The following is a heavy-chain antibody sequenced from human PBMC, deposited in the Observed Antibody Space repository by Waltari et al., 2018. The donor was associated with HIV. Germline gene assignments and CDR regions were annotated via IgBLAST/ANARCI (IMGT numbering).Heavy chain of an antibody. CDR3: ARGAALDY. J-gene: IGHJ4*02. CDR1: GGPISSHY. D-gene: IGHD6-6*01. V-gene: IGHV4-59*11. CDR2: IYHSGST. Sequence: QVQLQESGPGLVKPSETLSLPCTVSGGPISSHYWSWIRQPPGKGLEWIGYIYHSGSTNYNPSLMSRVTISVDTSNNEFSLKLSSVTAADTAVYYCARGAALDYWGQGTLITVSS.